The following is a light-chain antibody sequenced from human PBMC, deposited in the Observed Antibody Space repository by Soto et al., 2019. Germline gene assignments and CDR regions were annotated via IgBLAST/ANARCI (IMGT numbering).Light chain of an antibody. CDR3: QQSHSIPWT. Sequence: DIQMTQSPSSLSASVGDRATITCRASQSISSNLNWYQQKPGKAPKLLIYAASNLQSGVPSTFSGSGSGTDFTLTISSLQPEDFATYYCQQSHSIPWTFGQGTKVDIK. CDR1: QSISSN. V-gene: IGKV1-39*01. CDR2: AAS. J-gene: IGKJ1*01.